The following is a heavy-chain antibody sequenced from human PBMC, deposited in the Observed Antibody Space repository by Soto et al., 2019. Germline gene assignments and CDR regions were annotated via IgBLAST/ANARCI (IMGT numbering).Heavy chain of an antibody. V-gene: IGHV3-23*01. Sequence: TGGSLRLSCAASGFTFSTYAMTWVRQAPGKGLEWVSSVSGSGDTTYFADSVRGRFTISRDNSKDTLYLQMNSLRAEDTAVYYCAKGGPRDGYKYFDYWGQGTLVTVSS. J-gene: IGHJ4*02. CDR3: AKGGPRDGYKYFDY. CDR2: VSGSGDTT. D-gene: IGHD5-12*01. CDR1: GFTFSTYA.